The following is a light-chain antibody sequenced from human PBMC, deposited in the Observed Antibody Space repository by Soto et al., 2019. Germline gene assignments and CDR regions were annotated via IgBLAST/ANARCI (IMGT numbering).Light chain of an antibody. CDR3: SSYAGISPXV. V-gene: IGLV2-23*03. J-gene: IGLJ1*01. CDR1: SSDVGSYNL. Sequence: QSVLTQPASVSGSPGQSITISCTGTSSDVGSYNLVSWYQQHPGKAPKLMIYEGSKRPSGVSNRFSGSKSGNTASLTISGLQADDFADYYCSSYAGISPXVFRTVTKVPVL. CDR2: EGS.